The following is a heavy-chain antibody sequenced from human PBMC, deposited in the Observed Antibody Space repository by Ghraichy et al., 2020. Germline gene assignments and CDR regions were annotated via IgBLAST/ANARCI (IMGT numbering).Heavy chain of an antibody. D-gene: IGHD6-19*01. J-gene: IGHJ6*02. CDR2: ISGSGGST. CDR3: AKGDEQEGYSSGWYWVGYYYYGMDV. V-gene: IGHV3-23*01. CDR1: GFTFSSYA. Sequence: GGSLRLSCAASGFTFSSYAMSWVRQAPGKGLEWVSAISGSGGSTYYADSVKGRFTISRDNSKNTLYLQMNSLRAEDTAVYYCAKGDEQEGYSSGWYWVGYYYYGMDVWGQGTTVTVSS.